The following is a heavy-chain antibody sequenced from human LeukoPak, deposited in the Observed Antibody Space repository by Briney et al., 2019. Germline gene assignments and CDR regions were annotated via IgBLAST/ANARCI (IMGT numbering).Heavy chain of an antibody. V-gene: IGHV4-39*01. CDR3: TRLVYYSDSTGNCFDY. CDR1: GGSISSSSYY. Sequence: PSETLSLTCTVSGGSISSSSYYWGWIRQPPGKGLEWIGSIYYSGSTYYNSSLKSRVTISVDTSKNQFSLKPNSVTAADTAVYYCTRLVYYSDSTGNCFDYWGQGTLVTVSS. CDR2: IYYSGST. J-gene: IGHJ4*02. D-gene: IGHD3-22*01.